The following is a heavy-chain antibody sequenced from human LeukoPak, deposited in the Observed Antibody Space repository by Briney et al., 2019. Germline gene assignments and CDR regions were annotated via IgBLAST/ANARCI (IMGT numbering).Heavy chain of an antibody. CDR3: ARGGTGATRDDTFDI. J-gene: IGHJ3*02. CDR2: TSSNSGHI. D-gene: IGHD1-7*01. V-gene: IGHV3-21*01. Sequence: PGGSLRLSCAASGFTFSSYSMNWVRQAPGKGLEWVSSTSSNSGHIFYEDSVKGRFSISRDNAKNSLYLQMDSLRAEDAAVCYCARGGTGATRDDTFDIWGQGAMVTVSS. CDR1: GFTFSSYS.